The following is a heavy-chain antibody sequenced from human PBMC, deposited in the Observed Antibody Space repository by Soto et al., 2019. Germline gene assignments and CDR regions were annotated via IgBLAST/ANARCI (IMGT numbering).Heavy chain of an antibody. Sequence: SETLSLTCAVSGYSLTSGYYCGWIRQPPGKGLEWIGSIYHSGDTYYDPSLKSRVTISVDTSKNHFSLKLTSVTAADTAVYYCARARIVVAGTIVDYWGQGTLVTVSS. J-gene: IGHJ4*02. V-gene: IGHV4-38-2*01. CDR1: GYSLTSGYY. D-gene: IGHD6-19*01. CDR3: ARARIVVAGTIVDY. CDR2: IYHSGDT.